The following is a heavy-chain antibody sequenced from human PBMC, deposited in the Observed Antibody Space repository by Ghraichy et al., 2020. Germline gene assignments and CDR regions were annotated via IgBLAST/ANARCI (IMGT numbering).Heavy chain of an antibody. CDR3: ARSRSGGIIITFGGIIARLDV. D-gene: IGHD3-16*02. CDR1: GDSITSSSYL. Sequence: SETLSLTCTVSGDSITSSSYLWGWIRQPPGQGLEWIGSIYYSGTTYYAPSLKSRVTISVDTSKNQFSLNLSSVTAADPAVYYCARSRSGGIIITFGGIIARLDVWGKGTTVTVSS. J-gene: IGHJ6*04. V-gene: IGHV4-39*01. CDR2: IYYSGTT.